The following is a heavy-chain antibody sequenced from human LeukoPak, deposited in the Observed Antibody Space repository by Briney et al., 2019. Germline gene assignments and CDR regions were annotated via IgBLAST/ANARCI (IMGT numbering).Heavy chain of an antibody. D-gene: IGHD3-22*01. V-gene: IGHV4-39*07. CDR2: IYYSGST. J-gene: IGHJ4*02. CDR1: GGSMSSSSYY. CDR3: ARGATLSAYYYDSSGYHFDY. Sequence: SETLSLTCTVSGGSMSSSSYYRGWIRQPPGKGLEWIGSIYYSGSTYYNPSLKSRVTISVDTSKNQFSLKLSSVTAADTAVYYCARGATLSAYYYDSSGYHFDYWGQGTLVTVSS.